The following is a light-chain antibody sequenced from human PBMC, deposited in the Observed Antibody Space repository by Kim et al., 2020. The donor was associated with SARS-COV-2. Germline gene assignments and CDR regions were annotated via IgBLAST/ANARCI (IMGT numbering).Light chain of an antibody. CDR1: QSISND. CDR2: AAS. V-gene: IGKV1-39*01. J-gene: IGKJ2*01. CDR3: QQSYSAPYT. Sequence: SASVGVRVTITCRASQSISNDLNWYQQKPGKAPNLLIYAASTLHTGVPSRFSGSGSGTDFTLTISSLQPEDFATYYCQQSYSAPYTFGQGTELEIK.